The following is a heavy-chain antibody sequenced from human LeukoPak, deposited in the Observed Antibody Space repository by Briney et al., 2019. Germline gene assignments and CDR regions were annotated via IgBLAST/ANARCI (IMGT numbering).Heavy chain of an antibody. CDR2: IWYDGSNK. CDR3: ARVYSSNWPLAD. D-gene: IGHD6-13*01. V-gene: IGHV3-33*01. CDR1: GFTFSSYG. Sequence: GGSLRLSCAASGFTFSSYGMHWVRQAPGKGLEWVAVIWYDGSNKYYADSVKGRFTISRDNSKNTLYLQMNSLRAEDTAVYYCARVYSSNWPLADWGQGTLVTVSS. J-gene: IGHJ4*02.